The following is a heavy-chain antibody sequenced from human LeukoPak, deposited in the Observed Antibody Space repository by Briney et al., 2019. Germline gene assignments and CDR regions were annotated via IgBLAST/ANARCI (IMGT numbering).Heavy chain of an antibody. CDR3: ARGYGDPTDKFDY. J-gene: IGHJ4*02. CDR1: GGSFSGYY. V-gene: IGHV4-34*01. CDR2: INHSGST. D-gene: IGHD4-17*01. Sequence: PSETLSLTCAVYGGSFSGYYWSWIRQPPGKGLEWIGEINHSGSTNYNPSLKSRVTISVDTSKNQLSLELSSVTAADTAVYYCARGYGDPTDKFDYWGQGTLVTVSS.